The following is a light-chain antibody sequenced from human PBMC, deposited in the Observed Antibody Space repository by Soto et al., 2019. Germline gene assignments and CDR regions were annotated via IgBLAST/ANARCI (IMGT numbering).Light chain of an antibody. CDR2: QAS. Sequence: DIQVTQSPSTLSASVGDRVTITCRASQSFSSWLAWYQQKPGKAPKLLIYQASILKSGVPSRFSGSGSGTDFTLTISSLQPDDFATYYCQDYSSTSGLTFGGGAKVEIK. V-gene: IGKV1-5*03. CDR1: QSFSSW. J-gene: IGKJ4*01. CDR3: QDYSSTSGLT.